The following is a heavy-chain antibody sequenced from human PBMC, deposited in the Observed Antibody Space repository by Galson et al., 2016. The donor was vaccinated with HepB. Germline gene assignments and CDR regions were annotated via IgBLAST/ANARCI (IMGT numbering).Heavy chain of an antibody. Sequence: QSGAEVKKPGESLKISCKGSGYSFTSYWIGWVRQMPGKGLEWMGIIYPGDSDTRYSPSFQGRVTISADKSVSTAYLQWSSLTASDTAIYYCARHLWGSDSFDVWGQGTMLSVSS. CDR3: ARHLWGSDSFDV. CDR1: GYSFTSYW. CDR2: IYPGDSDT. J-gene: IGHJ3*01. V-gene: IGHV5-51*01. D-gene: IGHD3-22*01.